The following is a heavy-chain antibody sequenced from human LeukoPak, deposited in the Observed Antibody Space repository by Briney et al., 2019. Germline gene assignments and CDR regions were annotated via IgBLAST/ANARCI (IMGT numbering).Heavy chain of an antibody. CDR1: GYTFTSYD. V-gene: IGHV1-8*03. D-gene: IGHD3-22*01. J-gene: IGHJ6*03. CDR2: MNPNSGNT. CDR3: ARGRWPTYYYDSSGYPTLYYYYYYMDV. Sequence: ASVKVSCKASGYTFTSYDINWVRQATGQGLEWMGWMNPNSGNTGYAQKFQGRVTITRNTSISTAYMELSSLRSEDTAVYYCARGRWPTYYYDSSGYPTLYYYYYYMDVWGKGTTVTVSS.